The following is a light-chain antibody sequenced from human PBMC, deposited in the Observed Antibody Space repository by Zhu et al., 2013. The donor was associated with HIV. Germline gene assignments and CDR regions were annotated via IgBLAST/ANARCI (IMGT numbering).Light chain of an antibody. Sequence: QSALTQPASVSGSPGQSITISCTGTSSDVGGYNTVAWYQHHPGKAPKLMMYEVTIRPSGVSSRFSGSKSGNTASLTISGLQAEDEADYYCCSYTSSSTAYVFGTGTKVTVL. CDR1: SSDVGGYNT. CDR3: CSYTSSSTAYV. V-gene: IGLV2-14*01. J-gene: IGLJ1*01. CDR2: EVT.